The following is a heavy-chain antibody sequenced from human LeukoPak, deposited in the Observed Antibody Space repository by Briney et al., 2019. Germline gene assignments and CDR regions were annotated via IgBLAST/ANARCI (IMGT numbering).Heavy chain of an antibody. V-gene: IGHV1-18*01. Sequence: ASVKVSCKASGGTFSKYTISWVRQAPGQGLEWMGWISAYNGNTNYAQKLQGRVTMTTDTSTSTAYMELRSLRSDDTAVYYCARDSYCSGGSCYYYYGMDVWGQGTTVTVSS. D-gene: IGHD2-15*01. CDR2: ISAYNGNT. CDR3: ARDSYCSGGSCYYYYGMDV. CDR1: GGTFSKYT. J-gene: IGHJ6*02.